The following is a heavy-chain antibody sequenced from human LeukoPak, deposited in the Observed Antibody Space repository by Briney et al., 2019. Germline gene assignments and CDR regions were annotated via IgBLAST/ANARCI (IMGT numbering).Heavy chain of an antibody. V-gene: IGHV5-51*01. Sequence: GESLKISCKGSGYRFISYWIGWVRQMPGKGLEWMGIIYPGDSDTRYSPSFQGQVTISADKSISTAYLQWSSLKASDTAMYYCARDRDVVVPAAMMGWFDPWGQGTLVTVSS. J-gene: IGHJ5*02. CDR2: IYPGDSDT. D-gene: IGHD2-2*01. CDR1: GYRFISYW. CDR3: ARDRDVVVPAAMMGWFDP.